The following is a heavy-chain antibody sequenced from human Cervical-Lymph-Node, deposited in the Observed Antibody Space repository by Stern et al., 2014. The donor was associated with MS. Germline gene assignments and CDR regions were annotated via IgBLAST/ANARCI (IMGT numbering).Heavy chain of an antibody. CDR1: GFTFSSHV. CDR3: VREDGDFDY. CDR2: VWHDENNN. J-gene: IGHJ4*02. Sequence: VQLVESGGGVVQPGGSLRLSCAASGFTFSSHVMHWVRQAPGKGLEWVAFVWHDENNNASADTVKGRFSISRDNSNNTLSLQMNSLRAEDTAVYYCVREDGDFDYWGQGTLVTVSS. D-gene: IGHD2-8*01. V-gene: IGHV3-30-3*01.